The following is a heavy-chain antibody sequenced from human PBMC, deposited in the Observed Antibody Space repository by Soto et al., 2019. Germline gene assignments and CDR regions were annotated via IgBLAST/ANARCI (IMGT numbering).Heavy chain of an antibody. CDR2: INPSGGST. V-gene: IGHV1-46*01. D-gene: IGHD3-22*01. CDR3: ASLGYYDKNYYRMDV. J-gene: IGHJ6*02. Sequence: ASVKVSCKASGYTFTSYYMHWVRQAPGQGLEWMGIINPSGGSTSYAQKFQGRVTMTRDTSTSTVYMELSSLRSEDTAVYYCASLGYYDKNYYRMDVWGQGTTVTVSS. CDR1: GYTFTSYY.